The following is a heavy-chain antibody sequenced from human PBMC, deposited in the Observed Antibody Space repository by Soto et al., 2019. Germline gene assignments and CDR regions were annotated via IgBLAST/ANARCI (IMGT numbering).Heavy chain of an antibody. CDR1: GFTFSNAW. CDR2: VKSKADGGTI. CDR3: IGTSSGSAMRFDY. Sequence: EVQLVESGGGLVKPGGSLRLSCAASGFTFSNAWMTWVRQAPGKGLEWVGRVKSKADGGTIDYAAPVKDRFTISRDDSKNTLYLQMNSLKTEDTAVYYRIGTSSGSAMRFDYWGQGTLVTVSS. V-gene: IGHV3-15*01. D-gene: IGHD5-12*01. J-gene: IGHJ4*02.